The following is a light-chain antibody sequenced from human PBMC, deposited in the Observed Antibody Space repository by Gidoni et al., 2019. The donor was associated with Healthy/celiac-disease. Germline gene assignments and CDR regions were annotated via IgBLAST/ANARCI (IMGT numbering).Light chain of an antibody. J-gene: IGKJ3*01. CDR2: WSS. CDR3: QQYYSTPLFT. V-gene: IGKV4-1*01. CDR1: QSVLYSSNKKNY. Sequence: DIVMTPSPDSLAVSLGERATSNCKSSQSVLYSSNKKNYLAWYQQKPGQPPKLLIYWSSTRESGVPDRFSGSGSGTDFTLTISSLQAEDVAVYYCQQYYSTPLFTFGPGTKVDIK.